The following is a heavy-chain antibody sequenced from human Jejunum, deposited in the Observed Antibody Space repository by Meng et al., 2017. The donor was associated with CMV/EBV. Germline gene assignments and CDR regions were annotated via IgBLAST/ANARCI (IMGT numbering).Heavy chain of an antibody. V-gene: IGHV1-18*01. CDR2: ISAYNGNT. Sequence: QAQLVQSGGEVKKPGASLKVSCKASGYNFTNYGITWVRQAPGQGLEWMGWISAYNGNTNYAQTLRGRVTMTTDTSTSTAYMELRSLRSDDTAVYYCARVEVGITSRDYWGQGTLVTVSS. J-gene: IGHJ4*02. CDR3: ARVEVGITSRDY. CDR1: GYNFTNYG. D-gene: IGHD1-26*01.